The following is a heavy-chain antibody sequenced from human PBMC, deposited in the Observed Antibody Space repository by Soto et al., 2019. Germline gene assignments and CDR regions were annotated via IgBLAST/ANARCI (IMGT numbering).Heavy chain of an antibody. CDR3: ASDPSLISNYGMDV. CDR1: GYTFTSYG. V-gene: IGHV1-18*01. Sequence: QVQLVQSGAEVKKPGASVKVSCKASGYTFTSYGISWVRQAPGQGLEWMGWISAYNGNTNYAQKLQGRVTMTTDTATSAAYRELRSLRSDDTAVYYCASDPSLISNYGMDVWGQGTTVTVSS. D-gene: IGHD3-22*01. CDR2: ISAYNGNT. J-gene: IGHJ6*02.